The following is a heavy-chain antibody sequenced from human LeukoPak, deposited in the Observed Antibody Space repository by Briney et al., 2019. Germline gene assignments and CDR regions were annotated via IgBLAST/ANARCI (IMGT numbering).Heavy chain of an antibody. CDR2: IYYSGST. Sequence: SETLSLTCTVSGGSISSYYWSWISHTPRKGLEWIGHIYYSGSTNYNPSLKSRVTISVDTSKNQFSLKLSSVTAADTAVYYCARLTANYYDSSGLFDYWGQGTLVTVSS. CDR1: GGSISSYY. CDR3: ARLTANYYDSSGLFDY. J-gene: IGHJ4*02. V-gene: IGHV4-59*08. D-gene: IGHD3-22*01.